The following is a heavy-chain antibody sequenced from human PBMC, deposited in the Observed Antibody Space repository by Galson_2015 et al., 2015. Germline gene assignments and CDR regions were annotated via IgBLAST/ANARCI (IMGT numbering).Heavy chain of an antibody. V-gene: IGHV3-23*01. CDR3: AKVRYSGGSSYFYYARGL. CDR1: GFTFSSYA. J-gene: IGHJ6*02. D-gene: IGHD6-19*01. Sequence: SLRLSCAASGFTFSSYAMDWVRQAPGKGLEWVSGISGSGGSTYYADSVKGRFTISRDNSKNTLYLQMNSLRAEDTAVYHCAKVRYSGGSSYFYYARGLWGQGTTDTVSS. CDR2: ISGSGGST.